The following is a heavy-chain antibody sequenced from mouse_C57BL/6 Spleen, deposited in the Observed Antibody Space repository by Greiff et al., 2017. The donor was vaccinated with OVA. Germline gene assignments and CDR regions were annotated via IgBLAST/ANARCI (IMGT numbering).Heavy chain of an antibody. Sequence: FQLQQSGPELVKPGASVKISCKASGYSFTDSNMNWVKQSNGKSLGWIGLINHNNGTTSYNQKFKGKATLTVDQSSSTAYMQLNSLTSEDSAVYYCASNYGSSYYFDYWGQGTTLTVSS. CDR1: GYSFTDSN. CDR2: INHNNGTT. CDR3: ASNYGSSYYFDY. V-gene: IGHV1-39*01. D-gene: IGHD1-1*01. J-gene: IGHJ2*01.